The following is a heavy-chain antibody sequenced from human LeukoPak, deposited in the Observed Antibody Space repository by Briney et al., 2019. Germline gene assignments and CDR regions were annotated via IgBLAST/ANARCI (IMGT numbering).Heavy chain of an antibody. Sequence: PGGSLRLSCAASGFTFSSYGMHWVRQAPGKGLEWVAFIRYDGSNKYYADSVKGRFTISRDNSKNTLYLQMNSLRAEDTAVYYCAKDTIAFGGVIVNYFDYWGQGTLVTVSS. CDR3: AKDTIAFGGVIVNYFDY. D-gene: IGHD3-16*02. J-gene: IGHJ4*02. CDR2: IRYDGSNK. CDR1: GFTFSSYG. V-gene: IGHV3-30*02.